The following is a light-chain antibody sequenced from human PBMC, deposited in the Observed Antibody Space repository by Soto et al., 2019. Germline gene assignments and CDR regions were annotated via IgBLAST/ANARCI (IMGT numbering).Light chain of an antibody. Sequence: DIQMTQSPSSLPASTGDRVTITCRASRPINTFLNWYQQKPGKAPNLLIYGASTLQTGVPSRFSGSGSGTDFTLTISCLQREDFATYYCQQSYSTPESFGQGTRLEIK. CDR2: GAS. V-gene: IGKV1-39*01. CDR3: QQSYSTPES. CDR1: RPINTF. J-gene: IGKJ5*01.